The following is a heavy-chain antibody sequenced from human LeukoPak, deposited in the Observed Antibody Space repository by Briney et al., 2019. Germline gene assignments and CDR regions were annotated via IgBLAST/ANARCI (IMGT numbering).Heavy chain of an antibody. V-gene: IGHV4-34*01. CDR2: INHSGST. CDR3: ARAGGCSSTSCYRRGNWFDP. Sequence: PSETLSLTCAVYGGSFSGYYWSWIRQPPGKGLEWIGEINHSGSTNYNPSLKSRVTISVDTSRNQFSLKLSSVTAADTAVYYCARAGGCSSTSCYRRGNWFDPWGQGTLVTVSS. J-gene: IGHJ5*02. D-gene: IGHD2-2*01. CDR1: GGSFSGYY.